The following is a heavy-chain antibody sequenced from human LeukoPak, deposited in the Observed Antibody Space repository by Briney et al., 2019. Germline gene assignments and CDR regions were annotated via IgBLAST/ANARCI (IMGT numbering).Heavy chain of an antibody. CDR2: ISYDGSNK. D-gene: IGHD6-19*01. Sequence: GGSPRLSCAASGFTFSSYAMHWVRQAPGKGLEWVAVISYDGSNKYYADSVKGRFTISRDNSKNTLYLQMNSLRAEDTAVYYCARDEVASGWKILDYWGQGTLVTVSS. CDR3: ARDEVASGWKILDY. V-gene: IGHV3-30-3*01. J-gene: IGHJ4*02. CDR1: GFTFSSYA.